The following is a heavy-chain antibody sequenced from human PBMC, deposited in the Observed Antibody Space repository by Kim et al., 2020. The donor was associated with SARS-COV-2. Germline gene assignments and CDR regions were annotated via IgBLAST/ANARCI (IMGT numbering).Heavy chain of an antibody. V-gene: IGHV3-30*18. CDR3: AKDIGYCSGGSCQGYYYYYGMDV. J-gene: IGHJ6*02. CDR2: ISYDGSNK. Sequence: GGSLRLSCAASGFTFSSYGMHWVRQAPGKGLEWVAVISYDGSNKYYADSVKGRFPISRDNSKNTLYLQMNSLRAEDTAVYYCAKDIGYCSGGSCQGYYYYYGMDVWGQGTTVTVSS. CDR1: GFTFSSYG. D-gene: IGHD2-15*01.